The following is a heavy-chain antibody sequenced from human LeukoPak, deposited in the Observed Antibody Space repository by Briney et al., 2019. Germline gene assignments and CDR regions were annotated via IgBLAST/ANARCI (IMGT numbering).Heavy chain of an antibody. CDR2: INHSGNT. Sequence: PSETLSLTCAVYGGSFSGYYWSWIRQPPGKGLEWIGEINHSGNTNYNPALKSRVTISVDTSKNQFSLKLSSVTAADTAVYYCARGGSCSSTSCYAVVMGFDPWGQGTLVTVSS. CDR1: GGSFSGYY. V-gene: IGHV4-34*01. CDR3: ARGGSCSSTSCYAVVMGFDP. J-gene: IGHJ5*02. D-gene: IGHD2-2*01.